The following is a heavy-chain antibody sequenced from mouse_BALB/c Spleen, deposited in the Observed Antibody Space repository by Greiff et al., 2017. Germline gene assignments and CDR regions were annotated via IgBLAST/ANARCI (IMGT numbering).Heavy chain of an antibody. CDR2: ISSGGSYT. Sequence: EVKVEESGGGLVKPGGSLKLSCAASGFTFSSYAMSWVRQSPEKRLEWVAEISSGGSYTYYPDTVTGRFTISRDNAKNTLYLEMSSLRSEDTAMYYCAKGKTMITTGAMDYWGQGTSVTVSS. J-gene: IGHJ4*01. CDR3: AKGKTMITTGAMDY. CDR1: GFTFSSYA. D-gene: IGHD2-4*01. V-gene: IGHV5-9-4*01.